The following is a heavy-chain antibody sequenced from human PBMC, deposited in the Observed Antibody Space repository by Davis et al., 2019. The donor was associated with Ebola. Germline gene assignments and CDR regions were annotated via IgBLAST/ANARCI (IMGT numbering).Heavy chain of an antibody. Sequence: GESLKISCAASGFPVSSNYMSWVRQAPGKGLEWVSVIYSGGSTYYADSVKGRFTISRDNSKNTLYLQMNSLRAEDTAVYYCATVAGWTGYYWYLDLWGRGTLVTVSS. CDR3: ATVAGWTGYYWYLDL. D-gene: IGHD6-19*01. J-gene: IGHJ2*01. CDR1: GFPVSSNY. CDR2: IYSGGST. V-gene: IGHV3-53*01.